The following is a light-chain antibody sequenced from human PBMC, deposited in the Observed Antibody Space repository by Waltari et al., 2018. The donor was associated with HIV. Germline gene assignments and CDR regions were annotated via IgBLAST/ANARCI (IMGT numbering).Light chain of an antibody. J-gene: IGLJ2*01. CDR3: SSYAGSNTLI. CDR2: EVT. CDR1: SSDVGAYNY. Sequence: QSALTPPPSASGSPGHPVTLPCTGTSSDVGAYNYVSWYQQHPGKAPKLIIYEVTKRPSGVPDRFSASKSGNTASLTVSGLQTDDEADYYCSSYAGSNTLIFGGGTNLIVL. V-gene: IGLV2-8*01.